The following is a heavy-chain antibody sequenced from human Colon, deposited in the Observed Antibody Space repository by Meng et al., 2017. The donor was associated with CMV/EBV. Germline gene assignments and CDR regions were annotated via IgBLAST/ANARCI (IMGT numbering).Heavy chain of an antibody. CDR1: GYSFAGYW. Sequence: ASVKVSCKASGYSFAGYWMHWVRQAPGQGLEWMGWINPKSGDTNYAQRFQGRVTLTRDTSTSTAYMEVSRLTSDDTAVYYCARDYGSSIIGEARWGQGTLVTVSS. J-gene: IGHJ4*02. CDR2: INPKSGDT. D-gene: IGHD3-10*01. V-gene: IGHV1-2*02. CDR3: ARDYGSSIIGEAR.